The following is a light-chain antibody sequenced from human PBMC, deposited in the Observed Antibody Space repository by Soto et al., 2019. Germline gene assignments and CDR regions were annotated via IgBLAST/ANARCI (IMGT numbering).Light chain of an antibody. CDR3: GTWDTSLSAGV. J-gene: IGLJ2*01. CDR1: SSNIGDNY. Sequence: QSVLTQPPSVSAAPGQKVSISCSGSSSNIGDNYVSWYQQFPGTAPKLLIYDNNKRPSGIPDRFSGSASGTSATLGITGLQTGDEADYYCGTWDTSLSAGVFVGGTKLTVL. V-gene: IGLV1-51*01. CDR2: DNN.